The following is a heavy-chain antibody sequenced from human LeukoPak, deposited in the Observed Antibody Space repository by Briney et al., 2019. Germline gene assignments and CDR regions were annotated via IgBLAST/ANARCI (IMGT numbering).Heavy chain of an antibody. CDR3: ASGMWGYCSTTSCPLDY. CDR2: IRSSSSTI. D-gene: IGHD2-2*01. J-gene: IGHJ4*02. V-gene: IGHV3-48*01. CDR1: GFSFSSYS. Sequence: GGSLRLSCTASGFSFSSYSMNWVRQAPGKGLEWVSYIRSSSSTIYYADSVKGRFTISRDNAKNSLYLQMNSLRAEDTAVYYCASGMWGYCSTTSCPLDYWGQGTLVTVSS.